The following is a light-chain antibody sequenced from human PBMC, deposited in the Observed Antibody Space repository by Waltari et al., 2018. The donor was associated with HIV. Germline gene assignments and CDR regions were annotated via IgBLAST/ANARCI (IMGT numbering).Light chain of an antibody. J-gene: IGLJ3*02. V-gene: IGLV1-44*01. CDR2: KNN. Sequence: QSVLTQPPSASGTPGQRVSISCSGSGPNIGSYTVNWYQQLPGTAPKSLIYKNNQRPSGVPDRFSGSKSGTSASLAISGLQSEDEADYYCAAWDDSLNGRVFGGGTKLTVL. CDR1: GPNIGSYT. CDR3: AAWDDSLNGRV.